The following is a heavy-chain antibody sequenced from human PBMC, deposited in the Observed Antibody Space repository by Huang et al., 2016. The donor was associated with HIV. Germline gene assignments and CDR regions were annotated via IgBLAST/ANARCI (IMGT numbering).Heavy chain of an antibody. J-gene: IGHJ5*02. D-gene: IGHD3-10*01. V-gene: IGHV4-34*02. CDR1: GVSLRGYY. CDR3: ARDATKNPRGWFDP. Sequence: QVHLQQWGAGLLKSAETLSLTCAVYGVSLRGYYWSWLRPTPGKGLEWIGEINHLESPNYNPSLKSRVSISMDGSKKQFSLKLRSISDADTAVYFCARDATKNPRGWFDPWGQGTLVTVSS. CDR2: INHLESP.